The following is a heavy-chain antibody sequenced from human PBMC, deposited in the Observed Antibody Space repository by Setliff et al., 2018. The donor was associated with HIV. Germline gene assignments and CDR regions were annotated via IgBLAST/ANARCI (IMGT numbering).Heavy chain of an antibody. V-gene: IGHV3-64D*09. CDR3: VKREPFNAHGN. CDR2: ISTDGSGT. CDR1: GFTFRSFA. J-gene: IGHJ4*02. D-gene: IGHD1-1*01. Sequence: GGSLRLSCAASGFTFRSFALHWVRQTSGKGLVYVSAISTDGSGTYYADSVKGRFAITRDNSKNTLSLQLSSLRAEDTAVYYCVKREPFNAHGNWGQGTLVTVSS.